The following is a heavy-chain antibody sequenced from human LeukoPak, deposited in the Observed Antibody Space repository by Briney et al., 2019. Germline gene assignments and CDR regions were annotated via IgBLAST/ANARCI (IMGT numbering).Heavy chain of an antibody. CDR1: SGSISSYY. V-gene: IGHV4-4*07. D-gene: IGHD2-21*01. CDR2: VYTSGTT. CDR3: ARGPYCGGDCYFAY. Sequence: SETLSLTCTVSSGSISSYYWSWIRQPVGKGLEWIGRVYTSGTTNYNPSLKSRVTMSVDTSKNQFSLKLTSVTAADTAVYYCARGPYCGGDCYFAYWGQGTLVTVSS. J-gene: IGHJ4*02.